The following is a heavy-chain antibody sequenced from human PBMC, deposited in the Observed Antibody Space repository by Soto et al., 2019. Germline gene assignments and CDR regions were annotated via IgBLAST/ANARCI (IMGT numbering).Heavy chain of an antibody. D-gene: IGHD6-19*01. CDR2: ISWDGGST. V-gene: IGHV3-43*01. Sequence: GGSLRLSCAASGFTFDDYTMHWVRQAPGKGLEWVSLISWDGGSTYYADSVKGRFTISRDNSKNSLYLQMNSLRTEDTALYYCAKDKGSSGWYRFDCWGQGTLVTVSS. J-gene: IGHJ4*02. CDR1: GFTFDDYT. CDR3: AKDKGSSGWYRFDC.